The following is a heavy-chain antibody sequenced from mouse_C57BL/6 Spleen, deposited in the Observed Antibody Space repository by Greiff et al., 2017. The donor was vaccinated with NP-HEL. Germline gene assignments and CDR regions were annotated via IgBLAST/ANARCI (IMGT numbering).Heavy chain of an antibody. CDR2: IYPGDGDT. V-gene: IGHV1-80*01. CDR1: GYAFSSYW. CDR3: ARGYGYDRVYCDY. D-gene: IGHD2-2*01. Sequence: VQLQQSGAELVKPGASVKISCKASGYAFSSYWMNWVKQRPGKGLEWIGQIYPGDGDTNYNGKFKGKATLTADKSSSTAYMQLSSLTSEDSAVYFCARGYGYDRVYCDYWGQGTTLTVSS. J-gene: IGHJ2*01.